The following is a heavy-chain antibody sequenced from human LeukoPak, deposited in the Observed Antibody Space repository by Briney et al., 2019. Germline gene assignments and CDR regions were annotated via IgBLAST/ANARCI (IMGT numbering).Heavy chain of an antibody. CDR1: GFTVSSNY. D-gene: IGHD2-2*02. CDR2: IHHSGST. Sequence: PGGSLRLSCAASGFTVSSNYMSWVRQAPGKGLEWIGEIHHSGSTYYNPSLKSRITMSVDTSKNQFYLKLSSVTAADTAVYYCARGRGSVVPAAILQSAHPIRVWFDPWGQGTLVTVSS. J-gene: IGHJ5*02. CDR3: ARGRGSVVPAAILQSAHPIRVWFDP. V-gene: IGHV4-55*01.